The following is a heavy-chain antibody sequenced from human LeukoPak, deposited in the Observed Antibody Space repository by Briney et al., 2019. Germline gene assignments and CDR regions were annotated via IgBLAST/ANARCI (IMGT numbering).Heavy chain of an antibody. J-gene: IGHJ4*02. CDR3: AREGPWGFVDY. D-gene: IGHD7-27*01. CDR2: IRSSSSTI. Sequence: GGSLRLSCAASGFTFSNYNMNWVRQAPGKGLEWVSYIRSSSSTIYYAESVKGRFTISRDSAKNSLYLQMNSLRAEDTAVYYCAREGPWGFVDYWGQGALVTVSS. CDR1: GFTFSNYN. V-gene: IGHV3-48*01.